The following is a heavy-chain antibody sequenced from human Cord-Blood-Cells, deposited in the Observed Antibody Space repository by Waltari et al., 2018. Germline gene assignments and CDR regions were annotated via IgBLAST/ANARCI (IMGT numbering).Heavy chain of an antibody. V-gene: IGHV4-34*01. D-gene: IGHD7-27*01. CDR3: ARERLGYY. Sequence: QVQLQQWGAGLLKPSETLSLTCAVYGGSFSGYYWSWIRQPPGKGLEWIGEINHSGSTNDNPALKSRVTISVDTSKNQFSLKLSSVTAADTAVYYCARERLGYYWGQGTLVTVSS. CDR2: INHSGST. J-gene: IGHJ4*02. CDR1: GGSFSGYY.